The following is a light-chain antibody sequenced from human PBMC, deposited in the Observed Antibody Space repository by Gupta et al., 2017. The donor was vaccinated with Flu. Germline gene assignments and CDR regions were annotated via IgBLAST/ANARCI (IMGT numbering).Light chain of an antibody. V-gene: IGLV2-23*01. Sequence: QSALTQPASVSGSPGQSITISCTGTSSDVGSYNLVSWYQQHTGKAPKLMIYEGSKRPAGVYNRFSGAKSGNXAXLTISGXQAEDEADYYCCSFRVFGGGTKLTVL. CDR1: SSDVGSYNL. CDR2: EGS. J-gene: IGLJ3*02. CDR3: CSFRV.